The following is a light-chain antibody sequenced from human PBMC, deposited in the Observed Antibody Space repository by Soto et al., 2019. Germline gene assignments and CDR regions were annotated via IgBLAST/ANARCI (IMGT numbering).Light chain of an antibody. V-gene: IGKV3-15*01. Sequence: EIVLTQSPGTLSLSPGERATLSCSASQSVDSTYLAWYQQKRGQAPRLLIYGASTRATGLPARFSGSGSGTQFTLTISSLQSEDFAVYYCQQYNNWLWTFGQGTKVDIK. CDR3: QQYNNWLWT. J-gene: IGKJ1*01. CDR1: QSVDSTY. CDR2: GAS.